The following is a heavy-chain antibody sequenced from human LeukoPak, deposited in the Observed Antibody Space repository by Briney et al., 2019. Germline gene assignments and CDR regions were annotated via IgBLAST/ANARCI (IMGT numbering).Heavy chain of an antibody. J-gene: IGHJ4*02. V-gene: IGHV4-61*02. Sequence: SETLSLTCTVSGGSISSGSYYWSWIRQPAGKGLEWIGRIYTSGSTNYNPSLKSQVTISVDTSKNQFSLKLSSVTAADTAVYYCARDTVSAFDYWGQGTLVTVSS. CDR1: GGSISSGSYY. D-gene: IGHD4-17*01. CDR3: ARDTVSAFDY. CDR2: IYTSGST.